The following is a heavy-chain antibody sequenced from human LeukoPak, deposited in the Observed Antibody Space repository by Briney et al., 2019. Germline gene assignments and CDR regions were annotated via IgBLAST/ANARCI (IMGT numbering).Heavy chain of an antibody. CDR1: GFTFSSYW. Sequence: GGSLRLSCAASGFTFSSYWMHWVRQAPGKGLVWVSRINSDGSSTNYADSVKGRFTISRDNAKNTLYLQMNSLRAEDTAVYYCARGRMVRGVIKDDAFDIWGQGTMVTVSS. D-gene: IGHD3-10*01. J-gene: IGHJ3*02. CDR2: INSDGSST. CDR3: ARGRMVRGVIKDDAFDI. V-gene: IGHV3-74*01.